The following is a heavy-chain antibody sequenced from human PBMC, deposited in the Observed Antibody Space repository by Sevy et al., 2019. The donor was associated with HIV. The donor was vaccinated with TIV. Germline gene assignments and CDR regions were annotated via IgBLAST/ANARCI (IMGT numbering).Heavy chain of an antibody. J-gene: IGHJ1*01. CDR1: GYIFTSYY. CDR2: INPNGGST. Sequence: SVKVSCKASGYIFTSYYMHWVRQAPGQGLEWMGIINPNGGSTSYAQKFQGRVTMTRDTSTSTVYMELSSLRSEDTAVYYCARDRGVTMVPQRWGQGTLVTVSS. D-gene: IGHD3-10*01. CDR3: ARDRGVTMVPQR. V-gene: IGHV1-46*03.